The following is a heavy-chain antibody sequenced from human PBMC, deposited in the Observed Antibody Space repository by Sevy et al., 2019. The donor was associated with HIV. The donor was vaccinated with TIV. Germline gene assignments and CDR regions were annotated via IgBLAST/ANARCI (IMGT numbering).Heavy chain of an antibody. V-gene: IGHV3-30*18. CDR2: ISGDGSDT. CDR1: GFTFDRYF. CDR3: AKRDLNHQFLLDF. Sequence: GESLKISCAASGFTFDRYFMHWVRQAPGKGLEWLAVISGDGSDTSYADSPRGRFTISRDNSKNTLFLQMNRFGTEDTAVYFCAKRDLNHQFLLDFWGQGTLVTVSS. D-gene: IGHD2-21*01. J-gene: IGHJ4*02.